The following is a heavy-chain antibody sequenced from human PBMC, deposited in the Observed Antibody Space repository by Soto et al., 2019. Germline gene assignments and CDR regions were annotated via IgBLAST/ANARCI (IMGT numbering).Heavy chain of an antibody. J-gene: IGHJ4*02. Sequence: QVQLVESGGGVVQPGTSLRLSCAASGFRFKSFVMHWVRQAPGKGLEWVAFTSYDGNNKDYGDSVKGRFTVSRDNSQNTLYLQMDLLRPEDTALYYCARWGTTGGFDLWGQGTLVSVSS. CDR2: TSYDGNNK. CDR3: ARWGTTGGFDL. D-gene: IGHD3-16*01. CDR1: GFRFKSFV. V-gene: IGHV3-30*19.